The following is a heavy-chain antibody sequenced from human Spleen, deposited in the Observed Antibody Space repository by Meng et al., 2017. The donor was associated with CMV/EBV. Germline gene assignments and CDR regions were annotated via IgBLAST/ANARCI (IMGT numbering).Heavy chain of an antibody. CDR2: IYSDGST. J-gene: IGHJ2*01. V-gene: IGHV3-53*01. Sequence: ASGFAVSSNSMSWFRQAPGKGLGWVSVIYSDGSTYYADSVKGRFTISRDNSKNTLYLQMNSLRAEDTAVYYCARCPLAYDSSGHDLWGRGTLVTVSS. CDR3: ARCPLAYDSSGHDL. CDR1: GFAVSSNS. D-gene: IGHD3-22*01.